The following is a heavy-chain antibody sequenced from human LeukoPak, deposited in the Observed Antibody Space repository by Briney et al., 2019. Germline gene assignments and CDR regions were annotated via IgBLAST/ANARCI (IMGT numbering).Heavy chain of an antibody. CDR1: GYTFNNYG. D-gene: IGHD6-19*01. CDR3: ARGLSSGWYNWFDP. J-gene: IGHJ5*02. V-gene: IGHV1-8*03. CDR2: MNPNSGNT. Sequence: GASVKASCKASGYTFNNYGISWVRQATGQGLEWMGWMNPNSGNTGYAQKFQGRVTITRNTSISTAYMELSSLRSEDTAVYYCARGLSSGWYNWFDPWGQGTLVTVSS.